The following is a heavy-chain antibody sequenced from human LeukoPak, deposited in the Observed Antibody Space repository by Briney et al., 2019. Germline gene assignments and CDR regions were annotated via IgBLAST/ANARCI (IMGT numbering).Heavy chain of an antibody. J-gene: IGHJ4*02. Sequence: GGSLRLSCAASGFTFSSYGMHWVRQAPGKGLERVAVISYDGSHKYYADSVKGRLTISRDNSKNTLDLQMNSLRAEDTAVYYCAKQRGYDFWSGYWDYWGQGTLVTVS. CDR3: AKQRGYDFWSGYWDY. V-gene: IGHV3-30*18. D-gene: IGHD3-3*01. CDR1: GFTFSSYG. CDR2: ISYDGSHK.